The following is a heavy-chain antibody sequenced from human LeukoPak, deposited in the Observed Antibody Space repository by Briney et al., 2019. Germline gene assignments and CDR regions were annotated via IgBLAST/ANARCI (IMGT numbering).Heavy chain of an antibody. J-gene: IGHJ6*02. CDR3: ARYYYDSSAQGSYYYGMDV. CDR1: GFSFSDNY. V-gene: IGHV3-11*06. CDR2: ISNSGSYT. D-gene: IGHD3-22*01. Sequence: PGGSLRLSCAASGFSFSDNYMSWIRQAPGKGLEWVSYISNSGSYTNYPDSVKGRFTISRDNAKNSLYLQMNSLRDEDTAVYYCARYYYDSSAQGSYYYGMDVWGQGTTVTVSS.